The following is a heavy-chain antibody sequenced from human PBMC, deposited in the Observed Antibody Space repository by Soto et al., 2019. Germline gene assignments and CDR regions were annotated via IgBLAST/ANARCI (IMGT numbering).Heavy chain of an antibody. J-gene: IGHJ5*02. Sequence: SETLSLTCTVSGGSISSYYWSWIRQPPGKGLEWIGYIYYSGSTNYNPSLKSRVTISVDTSKNQFSLKLSSVTAADTAVYYCARVSYGDILTGGNWFDPWGQGTLVTVSS. V-gene: IGHV4-59*01. D-gene: IGHD3-9*01. CDR3: ARVSYGDILTGGNWFDP. CDR1: GGSISSYY. CDR2: IYYSGST.